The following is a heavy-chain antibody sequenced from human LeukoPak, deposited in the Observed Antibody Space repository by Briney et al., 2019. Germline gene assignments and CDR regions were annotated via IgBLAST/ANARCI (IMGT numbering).Heavy chain of an antibody. J-gene: IGHJ6*03. CDR3: ARGDSYGHGGYYYYMDV. V-gene: IGHV1-2*02. CDR2: INPNSGGT. Sequence: ASVTVSCKASGYTFTGYYMHWVRQAPGQGLEWMGWINPNSGGTNYAQKFQGRVTMTRDTSISTAYMELSRLRSDDTAVYYCARGDSYGHGGYYYYMDVWGKGTTVTVSS. D-gene: IGHD5-18*01. CDR1: GYTFTGYY.